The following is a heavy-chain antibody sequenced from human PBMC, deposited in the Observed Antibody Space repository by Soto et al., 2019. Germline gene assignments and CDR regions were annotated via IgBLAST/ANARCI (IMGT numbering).Heavy chain of an antibody. CDR3: ARHKKVNYYDSSGRRRQNWFDP. J-gene: IGHJ5*02. Sequence: SETLSLTCTVSGGSISSGGYYWSWIRQHPGKGLEWIGYIYYSGSTYYNPSLKSRVTISVDTSKNQFSLKLSSVTAADTAVYYCARHKKVNYYDSSGRRRQNWFDPWGQGTLVTVSP. D-gene: IGHD3-22*01. V-gene: IGHV4-31*02. CDR1: GGSISSGGYY. CDR2: IYYSGST.